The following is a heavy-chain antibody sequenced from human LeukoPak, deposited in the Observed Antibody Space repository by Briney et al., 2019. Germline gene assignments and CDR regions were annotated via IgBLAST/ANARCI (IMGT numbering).Heavy chain of an antibody. V-gene: IGHV4-31*03. J-gene: IGHJ4*02. CDR2: IHYSEST. Sequence: SQTLSLTCTVSGGPISSGDYYWSWIRQHPGKGLEWIGYIHYSESTYYNPSLKSRVTISVDTSKNQFSLKLSSVTAADTAVYYCARGRYSSGWYREYYFDYWGQGTLVTVSS. CDR3: ARGRYSSGWYREYYFDY. D-gene: IGHD6-19*01. CDR1: GGPISSGDYY.